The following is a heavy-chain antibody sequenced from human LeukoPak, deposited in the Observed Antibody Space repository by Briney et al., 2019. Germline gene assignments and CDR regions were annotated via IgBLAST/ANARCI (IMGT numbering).Heavy chain of an antibody. CDR3: VRAIRMVRGVIPFYYGMDV. D-gene: IGHD3-10*01. J-gene: IGHJ6*04. CDR1: GGSVSSGSYY. V-gene: IGHV4-61*01. CDR2: IYYSGST. Sequence: SETLSLTCTVSGGSVSSGSYYWTWIRQPPGKGLEWIGYIYYSGSTNYNPSLKSRVIISVDTSKNQFSLKLSSVTAADTAVYYCVRAIRMVRGVIPFYYGMDVWGKGTTVTVSS.